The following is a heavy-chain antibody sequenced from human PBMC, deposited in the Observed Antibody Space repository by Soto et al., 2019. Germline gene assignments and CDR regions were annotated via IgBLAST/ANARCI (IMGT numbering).Heavy chain of an antibody. CDR2: IKEDGSEK. J-gene: IGHJ4*02. D-gene: IGHD6-6*01. CDR1: GFTFSEYW. V-gene: IGHV3-7*03. CDR3: ERYSGSIAARP. Sequence: GGSLRLSCAASGFTFSEYWMSWVRQAPGKGLEWVANIKEDGSEKLYVDSVKGRFTISRDNAKNSLFLQMNSLRAEDTAVYYCERYSGSIAARPWGQGTLVTVSS.